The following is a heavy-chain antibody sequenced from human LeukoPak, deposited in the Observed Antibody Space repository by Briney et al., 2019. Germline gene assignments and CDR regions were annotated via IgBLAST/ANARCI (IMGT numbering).Heavy chain of an antibody. Sequence: SETLSLTCTVSGYSISSGYYWGWIRQPPGKGLEWIGRIYHSGSTYHNPSLKSRVTISVDTSKNQFSLKLSTVTAADTAVYYCARALDIVVVPAAIIWFDPWGQGTLVTVSS. J-gene: IGHJ5*02. V-gene: IGHV4-38-2*02. CDR1: GYSISSGYY. CDR2: IYHSGST. D-gene: IGHD2-2*03. CDR3: ARALDIVVVPAAIIWFDP.